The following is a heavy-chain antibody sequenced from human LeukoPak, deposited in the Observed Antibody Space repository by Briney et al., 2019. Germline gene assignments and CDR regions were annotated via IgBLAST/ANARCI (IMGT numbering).Heavy chain of an antibody. Sequence: GASVKVSCKASGYTFTSYYMHWVRQAPGQGLEWMGWINPNSGGTNYAQKFQGRVTMTRDTSISTAYMELSRLRSDDTAVYYCARALWATTVTHYYYYGMDVWGQGTTVTVSS. D-gene: IGHD4-11*01. V-gene: IGHV1-2*02. CDR3: ARALWATTVTHYYYYGMDV. CDR1: GYTFTSYY. J-gene: IGHJ6*02. CDR2: INPNSGGT.